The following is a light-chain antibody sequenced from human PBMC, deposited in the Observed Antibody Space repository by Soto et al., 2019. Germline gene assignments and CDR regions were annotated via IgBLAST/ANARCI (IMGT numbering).Light chain of an antibody. Sequence: QSALTQPASVSGSPGQSITISCTGTSSDIGSYNYVSWYQHHPGKFPQLMIYDVSNRPSGVSNRFSGSKSGNTAFLTISGLQAEDEADYYCSSYTSSNTYVFGTGTKVTVL. CDR3: SSYTSSNTYV. V-gene: IGLV2-14*03. J-gene: IGLJ1*01. CDR1: SSDIGSYNY. CDR2: DVS.